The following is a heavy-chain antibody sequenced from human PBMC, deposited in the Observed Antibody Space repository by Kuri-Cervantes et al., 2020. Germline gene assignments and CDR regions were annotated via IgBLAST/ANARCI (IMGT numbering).Heavy chain of an antibody. D-gene: IGHD1-14*01. CDR1: GFTFSDYY. J-gene: IGHJ4*02. CDR3: AKDRNDVIYFDY. CDR2: ISSSGSTI. V-gene: IGHV3-11*04. Sequence: GESLKISCAASGFTFSDYYMTWIRQAPGKGLEWVSYISSSGSTIYYADSVKGRFTISRDNAKNSLYLQMNSLRAEDTAVYYCAKDRNDVIYFDYWGQATLVTVSS.